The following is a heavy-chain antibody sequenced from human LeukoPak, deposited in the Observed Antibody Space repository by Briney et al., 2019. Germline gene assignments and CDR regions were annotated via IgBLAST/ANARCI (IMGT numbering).Heavy chain of an antibody. D-gene: IGHD3-9*01. V-gene: IGHV3-21*01. Sequence: PGGSLRLSCAASGFTFSSYSMTWVRQAPGKGLEWVSSISSSSSYIYYADSVKGRFTISRDNAKNSLYLQMNSLRAEDTAVYYCVRTLDLYYYYGMDVWGQGTTVTVSS. J-gene: IGHJ6*02. CDR2: ISSSSSYI. CDR1: GFTFSSYS. CDR3: VRTLDLYYYYGMDV.